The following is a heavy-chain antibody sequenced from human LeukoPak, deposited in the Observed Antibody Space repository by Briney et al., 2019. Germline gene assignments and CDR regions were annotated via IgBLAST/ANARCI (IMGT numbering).Heavy chain of an antibody. D-gene: IGHD6-13*01. V-gene: IGHV3-30-3*01. CDR3: ARDRDSPYSSSWSYLFDY. J-gene: IGHJ4*02. Sequence: GGSLRLSCAASGFTFSSYAMHWVRQAPGKGLEWVAAISYDGSNKYYADSVKGRFTISRDNSKNTLYLQMNSLRAEDTAVYYCARDRDSPYSSSWSYLFDYWGQGTLVTVSS. CDR2: ISYDGSNK. CDR1: GFTFSSYA.